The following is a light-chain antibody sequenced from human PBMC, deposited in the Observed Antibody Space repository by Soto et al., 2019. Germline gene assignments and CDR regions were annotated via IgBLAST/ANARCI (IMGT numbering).Light chain of an antibody. V-gene: IGKV1-5*03. CDR2: QAF. Sequence: IQMTQSPSTLSASVGDRVTITCRASQSISNWLAWYQQQPGKAPKILIYQAFRLESGVPSRFSGSQSGTEFSLTIDSLLPDDFATYYCQQYNSYSTGFSFGPGTKVDIK. J-gene: IGKJ3*01. CDR1: QSISNW. CDR3: QQYNSYSTGFS.